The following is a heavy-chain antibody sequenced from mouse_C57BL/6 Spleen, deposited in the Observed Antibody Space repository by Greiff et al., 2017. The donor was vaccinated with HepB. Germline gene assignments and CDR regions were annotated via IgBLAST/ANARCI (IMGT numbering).Heavy chain of an antibody. J-gene: IGHJ2*01. CDR3: ARGYDYDVRGKYFDY. D-gene: IGHD2-4*01. CDR2: ISDGGSYT. Sequence: EVMLVESGGGLVKSGGSLKLSCAASGFTFSSYAMSWVRQTPEKRLEWVATISDGGSYTYYPDNVKGRFTISRDNAKNNLYLQMSHLKSEDTAMYYCARGYDYDVRGKYFDYWGQGTTLTVSS. V-gene: IGHV5-4*03. CDR1: GFTFSSYA.